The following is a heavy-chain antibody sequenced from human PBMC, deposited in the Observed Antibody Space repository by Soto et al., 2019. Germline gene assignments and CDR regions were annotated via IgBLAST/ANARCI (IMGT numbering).Heavy chain of an antibody. Sequence: PSETLSLTCTVSGGSISSSSYYWGWIRQPPGKGLEWIGSIYYSGSTYYNPSLKSRVTISVDTSKNQFSLKLSSVTAADTAVYYCAVSALYDILTGYQPNYYYYGMDVWCKGTTVT. CDR1: GGSISSSSYY. CDR2: IYYSGST. J-gene: IGHJ6*04. V-gene: IGHV4-39*01. D-gene: IGHD3-9*01. CDR3: AVSALYDILTGYQPNYYYYGMDV.